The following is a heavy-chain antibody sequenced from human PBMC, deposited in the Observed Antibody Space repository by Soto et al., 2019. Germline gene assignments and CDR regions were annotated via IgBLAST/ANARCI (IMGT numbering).Heavy chain of an antibody. CDR2: IYSGGTT. Sequence: GGSLRLSCAASGFTVSTNYMSWVRQAPGKGLEWVSVIYSGGTTYFADSVKGRFTISRDNSKNTLYLQMSSLRAEDTAVYFCARAASYYGLAVWGKGTTVTVS. CDR1: GFTVSTNY. CDR3: ARAASYYGLAV. V-gene: IGHV3-53*01. J-gene: IGHJ6*04.